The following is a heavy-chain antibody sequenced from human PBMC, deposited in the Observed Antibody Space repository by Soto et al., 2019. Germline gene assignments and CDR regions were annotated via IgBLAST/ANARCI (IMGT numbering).Heavy chain of an antibody. CDR2: IYYSGST. V-gene: IGHV4-39*07. CDR1: DDSINSDKYY. D-gene: IGHD3-9*01. CDR3: ARRNDILTGHLPDWYFDL. J-gene: IGHJ2*01. Sequence: SETLSLTCSVSDDSINSDKYYWGWIRQPPGKGLEWIGSIYYSGSTNYNPSLKSRVTISVDTSKNQFSLKLSSVTAADTAVYYCARRNDILTGHLPDWYFDLWGRGTLVTVSS.